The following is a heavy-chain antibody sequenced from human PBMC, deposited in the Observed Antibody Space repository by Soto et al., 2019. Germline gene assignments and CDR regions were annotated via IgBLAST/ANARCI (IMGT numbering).Heavy chain of an antibody. J-gene: IGHJ5*02. V-gene: IGHV2-5*02. CDR3: SHRLGGLWFGELSPFWFDP. D-gene: IGHD3-10*01. CDR1: GFSLSTSGVG. Sequence: SGPTLVNPPQTLTLTCTFSGFSLSTSGVGVGWIRQPPGKALEWLALIYWDDDKRYSPSLKSRLTITKDTSKNQVVLTMTNIELLYTASYYCSHRLGGLWFGELSPFWFDPWGQGTLVTVSS. CDR2: IYWDDDK.